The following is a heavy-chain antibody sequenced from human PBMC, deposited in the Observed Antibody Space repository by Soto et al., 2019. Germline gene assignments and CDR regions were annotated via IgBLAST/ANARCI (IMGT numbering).Heavy chain of an antibody. CDR3: ARSLLRRLINYYYYYGMDV. D-gene: IGHD3-10*01. V-gene: IGHV1-69*06. CDR1: GGTFSSYA. Sequence: ASVQVSFKASGGTFSSYAISWVRQAPGQGLEWMGGIIPIFGTANYAQKFQGRVTITADKSTSTAYMELSSLRSEDTAVYYCARSLLRRLINYYYYYGMDVWGQGNTVTVSS. CDR2: IIPIFGTA. J-gene: IGHJ6*02.